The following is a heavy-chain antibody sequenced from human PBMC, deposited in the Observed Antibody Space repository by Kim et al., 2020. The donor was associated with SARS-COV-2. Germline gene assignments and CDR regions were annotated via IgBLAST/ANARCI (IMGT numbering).Heavy chain of an antibody. CDR2: ISAYNGNT. J-gene: IGHJ6*02. V-gene: IGHV1-18*01. CDR3: ARDLEEYYDILTGYYPGAPDV. Sequence: ASVKVSCKASGYTFTSYGISWVRQAPGQGLEWMGWISAYNGNTNYAQKLQGRVTMTTDTSTSTAYMELRSLRSDDTAVYYCARDLEEYYDILTGYYPGAPDVWGQGTTVTVSS. CDR1: GYTFTSYG. D-gene: IGHD3-9*01.